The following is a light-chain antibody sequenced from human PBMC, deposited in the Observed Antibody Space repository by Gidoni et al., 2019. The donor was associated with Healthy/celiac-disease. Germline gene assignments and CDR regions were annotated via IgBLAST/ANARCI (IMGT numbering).Light chain of an antibody. CDR1: QSLLHSNGYNY. J-gene: IGKJ3*01. CDR3: MQALQTPLT. CDR2: LGS. Sequence: DIVMTQSPLSLPVTPGEPASISCRSSQSLLHSNGYNYLDWYLQKPGQSPQLLIYLGSNRASGVPDRFSGSGSGTDFTLKISRVEAEDVGVYYCMQALQTPLTFXSXTKVDIK. V-gene: IGKV2-28*01.